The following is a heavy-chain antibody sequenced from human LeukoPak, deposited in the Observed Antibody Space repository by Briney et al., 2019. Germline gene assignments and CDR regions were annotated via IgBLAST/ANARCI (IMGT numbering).Heavy chain of an antibody. CDR1: RYTFTGYY. D-gene: IGHD6-19*01. J-gene: IGHJ5*02. V-gene: IGHV1-2*06. CDR3: ATNSQWLVGNWFDP. Sequence: GASVKVSCKASRYTFTGYYMHWVRQAPGQGLEWMGRINPNSGGTNYAQKFQGRVTMTRDTSISTAYMELSRLRSDDTAVYYCATNSQWLVGNWFDPWGQGTLVTVSS. CDR2: INPNSGGT.